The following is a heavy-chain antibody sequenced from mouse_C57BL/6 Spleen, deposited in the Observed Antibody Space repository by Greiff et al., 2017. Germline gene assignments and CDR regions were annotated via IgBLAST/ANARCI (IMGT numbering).Heavy chain of an antibody. V-gene: IGHV5-12*01. Sequence: EVQVVESGGGLVQPGGSLKLSCAASGFTFSDYYMYWVRQTPEKRLEWVAYISNGGGSTYYPDTVKGRFTISRDNAKNTLYLQMSRLKSEDTAMYYCARGDLAYWGQGTLVTVSA. CDR1: GFTFSDYY. CDR3: ARGDLAY. J-gene: IGHJ3*01. CDR2: ISNGGGST.